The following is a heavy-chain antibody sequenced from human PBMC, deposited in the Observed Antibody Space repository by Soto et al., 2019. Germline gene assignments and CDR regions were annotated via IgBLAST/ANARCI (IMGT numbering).Heavy chain of an antibody. Sequence: PSQTLSLTCAISGDSVSSNSVAWNWIRQSPSRGLEWLGRTYYRSKWYNDYGVSVKSRITINPDTSKNQFSLQLNSVTPEDTAVYYCAREIGWNDALDYWGQGTLVTVSS. V-gene: IGHV6-1*01. D-gene: IGHD1-1*01. CDR2: TYYRSKWYN. J-gene: IGHJ4*02. CDR3: AREIGWNDALDY. CDR1: GDSVSSNSVA.